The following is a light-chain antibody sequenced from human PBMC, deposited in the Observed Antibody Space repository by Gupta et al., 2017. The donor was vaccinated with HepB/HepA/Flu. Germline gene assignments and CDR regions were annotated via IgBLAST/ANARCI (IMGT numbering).Light chain of an antibody. Sequence: QSALTQPASVSGSPGQSITISCTGSSSDVGTYNFVSWYQQQPGKAPKVIIYEVSQRPSGVSNRFSASKSGNTASLTISGRQAEDEADYDCCSYAGITTWVFGGGTKLTVL. J-gene: IGLJ3*02. CDR1: SSDVGTYNF. CDR3: CSYAGITTWV. V-gene: IGLV2-23*02. CDR2: EVS.